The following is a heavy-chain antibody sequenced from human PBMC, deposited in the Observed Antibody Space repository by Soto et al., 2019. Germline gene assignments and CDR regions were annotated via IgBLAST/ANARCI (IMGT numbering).Heavy chain of an antibody. D-gene: IGHD2-8*01. V-gene: IGHV3-13*01. Sequence: GGSLRLSCAGSGLTFTSNDMHWVRRTGKGLEWVSSIASSDDKFYADSVKGRFTISRDNAENSLHLQMNSLRAEDTAVYYCARSKNPNGADVWGQGTTVTVSS. J-gene: IGHJ6*02. CDR2: IASSDDK. CDR3: ARSKNPNGADV. CDR1: GLTFTSND.